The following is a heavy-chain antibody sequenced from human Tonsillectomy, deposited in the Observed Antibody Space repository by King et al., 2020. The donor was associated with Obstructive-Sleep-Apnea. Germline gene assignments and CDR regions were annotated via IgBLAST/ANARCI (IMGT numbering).Heavy chain of an antibody. V-gene: IGHV1-18*04. Sequence: VQLVESGAEVKKPGASVKVSCKASGYTFTSYGISWVRQAPGQGLEWMGWISAYNGNTNYAQKLQGRVTMTTDTPTSTAYMELRSLRSDDTAVYYCAKNTLYTTLSYCGMDVWGQGTTVTVSS. CDR1: GYTFTSYG. CDR3: AKNTLYTTLSYCGMDV. J-gene: IGHJ6*02. D-gene: IGHD2/OR15-2a*01. CDR2: ISAYNGNT.